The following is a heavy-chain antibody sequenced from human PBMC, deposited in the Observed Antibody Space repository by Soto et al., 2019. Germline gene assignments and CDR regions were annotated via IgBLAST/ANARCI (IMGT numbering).Heavy chain of an antibody. D-gene: IGHD3-10*01. CDR1: GFTFSSYG. J-gene: IGHJ4*02. CDR3: TGEVASGY. Sequence: QVQLVESGGDVVQPGRSLRLSCAASGFTFSSYGMHWVRQAPGKGLEWVAVISKDGNDKYYAESVKGRFTISRDNSKNKLYLQMNNLGAEDTAAYYCTGEVASGYWGQGTLVTVSS. V-gene: IGHV3-30*03. CDR2: ISKDGNDK.